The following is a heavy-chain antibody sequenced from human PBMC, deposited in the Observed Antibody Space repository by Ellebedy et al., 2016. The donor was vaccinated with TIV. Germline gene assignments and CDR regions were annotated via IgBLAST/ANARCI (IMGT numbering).Heavy chain of an antibody. J-gene: IGHJ4*02. V-gene: IGHV3-30-3*01. CDR2: ISYDGSNK. D-gene: IGHD2-21*02. Sequence: GGSLRLXCAASGFTFSSYAMHWVRQAPGKGLEWVAVISYDGSNKYYADSVKGRFTISRDNSKNTLYLQMNSLRAEDTAVYYCARDSHIVVVTATDYWGQGTLVTVSS. CDR3: ARDSHIVVVTATDY. CDR1: GFTFSSYA.